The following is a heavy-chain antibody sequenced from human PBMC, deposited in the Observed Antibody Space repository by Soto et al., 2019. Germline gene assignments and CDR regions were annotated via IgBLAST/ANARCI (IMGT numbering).Heavy chain of an antibody. CDR3: SKGRLSFDF. CDR1: GFMFRNYA. CDR2: VSANADGT. J-gene: IGHJ4*02. V-gene: IGHV3-23*01. Sequence: PGGSLRLSCATSGFMFRNYAMNLVRQAPGKGLECVSFVSANADGTFYADSVKGRFSISRDNSKNILYLQMNNLRVEDTAINYCSKGRLSFDFWGPGTLVTAPQ.